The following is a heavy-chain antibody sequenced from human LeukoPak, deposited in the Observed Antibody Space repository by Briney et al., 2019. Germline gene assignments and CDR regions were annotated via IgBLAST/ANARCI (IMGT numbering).Heavy chain of an antibody. CDR1: GFTFVNYP. Sequence: GSLRLSCAASGFTFVNYPLTWVRQTPGKGLFWVSSISAGGSNTYYADSVKGRFTISRDNSKNTVYLQMNSLRVEDTAVYYCARGDGVYVYWGQGTLATVSS. J-gene: IGHJ4*02. CDR3: ARGDGVYVY. D-gene: IGHD5/OR15-5a*01. V-gene: IGHV3-23*01. CDR2: ISAGGSNT.